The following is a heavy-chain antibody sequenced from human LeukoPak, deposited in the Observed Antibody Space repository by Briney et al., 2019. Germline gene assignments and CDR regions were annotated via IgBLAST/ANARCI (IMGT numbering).Heavy chain of an antibody. CDR1: GFSVSTSGVG. CDR3: AHSPNGGYSYDY. CDR2: LYWDDDK. Sequence: SGPTLVNHTQTLTLTCTFTGFSVSTSGVGVGWIRQPPGKALEWLALLYWDDDKRYRPSLKTRLTITQDTSRNQVVLTMTNMDPVDTATYYCAHSPNGGYSYDYWGQVTLVTVSS. V-gene: IGHV2-5*02. J-gene: IGHJ4*02. D-gene: IGHD5-18*01.